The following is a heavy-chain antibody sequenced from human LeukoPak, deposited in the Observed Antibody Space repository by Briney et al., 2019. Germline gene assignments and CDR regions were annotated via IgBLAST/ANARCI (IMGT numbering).Heavy chain of an antibody. V-gene: IGHV4-4*07. D-gene: IGHD2-2*01. CDR1: GGSISSHS. CDR3: ARARCSSTSCYWSWFDP. CDR2: IYDSGNT. Sequence: KPSETLSLTCTVSGGSISSHSWTWIRQPAGKGLEWIGRIYDSGNTNYNPSLKSRVTMSVDTSKNQFSLRLRSVAAADTAVYYCARARCSSTSCYWSWFDPWGQGTLVTVSS. J-gene: IGHJ5*02.